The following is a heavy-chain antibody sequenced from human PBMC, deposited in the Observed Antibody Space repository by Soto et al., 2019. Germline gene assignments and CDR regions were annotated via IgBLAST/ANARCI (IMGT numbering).Heavy chain of an antibody. CDR2: ISWDGSST. J-gene: IGHJ5*01. D-gene: IGHD7-27*01. Sequence: EVQLVESGGDVVQPGGSLRLSCAASGFTFEDYTIQWVRQAPGKGLEWVSLISWDGSSTYYADSVKGRFTISRDNSKNSLYQQMTSLRTEDTALYYCAKDGAQKDGDGNWLDSWGQGTLVTVSS. V-gene: IGHV3-43*01. CDR1: GFTFEDYT. CDR3: AKDGAQKDGDGNWLDS.